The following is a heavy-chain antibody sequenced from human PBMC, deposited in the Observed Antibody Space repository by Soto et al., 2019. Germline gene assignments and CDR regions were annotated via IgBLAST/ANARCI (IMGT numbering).Heavy chain of an antibody. CDR3: ARGRLQLAHFDC. CDR2: VYRGGDT. V-gene: IGHV3-53*01. D-gene: IGHD1-1*01. CDR1: GFTVSSNY. J-gene: IGHJ4*02. Sequence: GGSLRLSCAASGFTVSSNYMSWVRQAPGKGLEWVSSVYRGGDTYYADSVKGRFTMSRDSSNIKLYLQMNDLRADDTAVYYCARGRLQLAHFDCWGQGTLVTVSS.